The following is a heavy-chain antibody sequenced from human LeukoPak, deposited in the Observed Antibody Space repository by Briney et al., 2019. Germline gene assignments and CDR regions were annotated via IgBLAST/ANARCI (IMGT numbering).Heavy chain of an antibody. D-gene: IGHD5-12*01. CDR1: GFTVSSNY. CDR3: AKDHSDYPSFFDY. V-gene: IGHV3-53*01. CDR2: IYSGGST. J-gene: IGHJ4*02. Sequence: GGSLRLSCAASGFTVSSNYMSWVRQAPGKGLEWVSVIYSGGSTYYADSVKGRFTISRDNSKNTLYLQMSSLRAEDTAVYYCAKDHSDYPSFFDYWGQGTLVTVSS.